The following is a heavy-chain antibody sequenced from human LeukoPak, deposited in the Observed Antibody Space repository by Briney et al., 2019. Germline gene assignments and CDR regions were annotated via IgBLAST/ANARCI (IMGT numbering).Heavy chain of an antibody. CDR3: ASDYYDSSGYPYYYGMDV. V-gene: IGHV3-11*01. CDR1: GFTFSDYY. J-gene: IGHJ6*02. D-gene: IGHD3-22*01. Sequence: GGSLRLSCAASGFTFSDYYMSWIRQAPGKGLEWVSYISSSGSTIYYADSVKGRFTISRDNAKNSLYLQMNSLRAEATAVYYCASDYYDSSGYPYYYGMDVWGQGTTVTVSS. CDR2: ISSSGSTI.